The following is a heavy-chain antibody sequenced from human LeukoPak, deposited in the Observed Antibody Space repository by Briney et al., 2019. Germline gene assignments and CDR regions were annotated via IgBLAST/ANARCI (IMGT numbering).Heavy chain of an antibody. D-gene: IGHD1-7*01. CDR3: ARDNWNYGSSMDV. CDR2: IHNSGTT. Sequence: SETLSLSCTVSGGSISRYYWNWLRQPPGKGLEWIGYIHNSGTTTFNPSLKSRAIISVDTSKNLFSLKMTSVTAADTAVYYCARDNWNYGSSMDVWGQGTTVTVSS. CDR1: GGSISRYY. J-gene: IGHJ6*02. V-gene: IGHV4-59*01.